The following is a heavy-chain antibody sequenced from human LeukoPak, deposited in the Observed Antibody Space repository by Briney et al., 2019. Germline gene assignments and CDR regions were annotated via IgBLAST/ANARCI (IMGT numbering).Heavy chain of an antibody. D-gene: IGHD5-18*01. CDR1: GGTFSSYA. CDR3: ASNWIQLSGYYFDY. CDR2: IIPIFGTA. J-gene: IGHJ4*02. Sequence: SVKVSCKXSGGTFSSYAISWVRQAPGQGLVWMGRIIPIFGTANYALKFQGRVTITTDESTSTAYMELSSLRSEDTAVYYCASNWIQLSGYYFDYWGQGTLVTVSS. V-gene: IGHV1-69*05.